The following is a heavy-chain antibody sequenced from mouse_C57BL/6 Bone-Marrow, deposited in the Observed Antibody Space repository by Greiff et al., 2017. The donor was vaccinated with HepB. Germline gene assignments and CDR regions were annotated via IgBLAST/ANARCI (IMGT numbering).Heavy chain of an antibody. D-gene: IGHD2-3*01. V-gene: IGHV1-50*01. CDR1: GYTFTSYW. Sequence: QVQLQQPGAELVKPGASVKLSCKASGYTFTSYWMQWVKQRPGQGLEWIGEIDPSDSYTNYNQKFKGKATLTVDTSSSTAYMQLSSLTSEDSAVYYCARVYDYFDYWGQGTTLTVSS. CDR2: IDPSDSYT. CDR3: ARVYDYFDY. J-gene: IGHJ2*01.